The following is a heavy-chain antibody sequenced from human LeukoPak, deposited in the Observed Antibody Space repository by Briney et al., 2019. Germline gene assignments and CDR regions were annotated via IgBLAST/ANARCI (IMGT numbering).Heavy chain of an antibody. Sequence: GASVKVSCKVSGYSLSEISIHWVRQAPGKGLEWMGGLDPEDGETIYAQKFQGRVTMTEDTSTDTAYMELSSLRSEDTAVYYCATFYGYPYYFDYWGQGTLVTVSS. CDR3: ATFYGYPYYFDY. V-gene: IGHV1-24*01. J-gene: IGHJ4*02. D-gene: IGHD5-18*01. CDR1: GYSLSEIS. CDR2: LDPEDGET.